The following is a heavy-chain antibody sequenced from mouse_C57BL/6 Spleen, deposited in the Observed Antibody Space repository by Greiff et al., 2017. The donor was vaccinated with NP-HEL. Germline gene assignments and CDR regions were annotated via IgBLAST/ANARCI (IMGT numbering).Heavy chain of an antibody. CDR2: IDPSDSYT. D-gene: IGHD2-5*01. Sequence: QVQLQQSGAELVMPGASVKLSCKASGYTFTSYWMHWVKQRPGPGLEWIGEIDPSDSYTNYNQKFKGKSTLTVDKSSSTAYMQLSSLTSEDSAVYYCAIGYSNGYFDVWGTGTTVTVSS. CDR1: GYTFTSYW. V-gene: IGHV1-69*01. J-gene: IGHJ1*03. CDR3: AIGYSNGYFDV.